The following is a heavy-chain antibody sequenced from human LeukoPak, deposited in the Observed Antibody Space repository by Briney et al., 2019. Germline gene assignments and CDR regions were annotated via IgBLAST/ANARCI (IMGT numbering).Heavy chain of an antibody. CDR1: GYTFTSYG. V-gene: IGHV1-18*01. CDR3: ATPRVGGSYSWSDDAFDI. Sequence: ASVKVSCKASGYTFTSYGISWVRQAPGQGLEWMGWISAYNGNTNYAQKLQGRVTMTTDTSTSTAYMELRSLRSEDTAVYYCATPRVGGSYSWSDDAFDIWGQGTMVTVSS. J-gene: IGHJ3*02. CDR2: ISAYNGNT. D-gene: IGHD1-26*01.